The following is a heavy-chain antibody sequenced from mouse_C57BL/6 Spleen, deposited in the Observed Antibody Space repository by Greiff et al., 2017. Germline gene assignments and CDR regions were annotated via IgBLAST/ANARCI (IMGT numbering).Heavy chain of an antibody. CDR3: ARREDYDGYYFDY. CDR1: GYTFTNYW. CDR2: IYPGGGYT. V-gene: IGHV1-63*01. J-gene: IGHJ2*01. D-gene: IGHD1-2*01. Sequence: VQLQESGAELVRPGTSVKMSCKASGYTFTNYWTGWAKQRPGHGLEWIGDIYPGGGYTNYNEKFKGKATLTADKSSSTAYMQFSSLTSEDSAIYYCARREDYDGYYFDYWGQGTTLTVSS.